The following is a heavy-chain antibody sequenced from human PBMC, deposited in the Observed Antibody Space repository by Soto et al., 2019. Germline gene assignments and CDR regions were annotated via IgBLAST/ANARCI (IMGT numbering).Heavy chain of an antibody. CDR2: INTDGGSS. J-gene: IGHJ3*02. D-gene: IGHD2-2*01. CDR1: GFTFSGHW. CDR3: AREAGYCSRTSCYRRAFHT. Sequence: EVQLVESGGDLVQPGGSLRLSCAASGFTFSGHWMHWVRQVPGKGLEWVSRINTDGGSSAYADTVKGRVTISRENAKNHHCLQMVGLIAEDTAVYYCAREAGYCSRTSCYRRAFHTWGQGKTVTVSS. V-gene: IGHV3-74*03.